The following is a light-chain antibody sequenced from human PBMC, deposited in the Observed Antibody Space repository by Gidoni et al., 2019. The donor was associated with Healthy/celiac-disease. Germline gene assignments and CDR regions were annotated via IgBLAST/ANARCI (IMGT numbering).Light chain of an antibody. V-gene: IGLV1-40*01. CDR3: QSYDSSLSGSGV. CDR2: GNS. Sequence: HSVLTQPPSVSGAPGQRVTISCTGSSSNIWAGYDVHWYQQLPGTAPKLLIYGNSNRPSGVPDRFSGSKSGTSASLAITGLQAEDEADYYCQSYDSSLSGSGVFGGGTKLTVL. J-gene: IGLJ2*01. CDR1: SSNIWAGYD.